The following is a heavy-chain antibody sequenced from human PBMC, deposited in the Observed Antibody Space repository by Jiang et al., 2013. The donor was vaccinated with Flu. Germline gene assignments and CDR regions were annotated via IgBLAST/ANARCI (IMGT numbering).Heavy chain of an antibody. Sequence: VQLLESGGGLVQPGGSLRLSCVASGFTFSSYAMHWVRQAPGKGLEYVSGISTNGDITHYANSVKGRFTISRDNSKNTLYLQMGSLRAEDMAVYYCARWGSGMDVWGQGTTVTVSS. CDR1: GFTFSSYA. J-gene: IGHJ6*02. V-gene: IGHV3-64*01. CDR2: ISTNGDIT. D-gene: IGHD3-16*01. CDR3: ARWGSGMDV.